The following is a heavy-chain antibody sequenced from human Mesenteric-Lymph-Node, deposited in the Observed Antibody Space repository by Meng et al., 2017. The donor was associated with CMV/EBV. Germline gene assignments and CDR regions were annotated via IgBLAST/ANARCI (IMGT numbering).Heavy chain of an antibody. J-gene: IGHJ1*01. Sequence: GSLRLSCAASGFTVSSNYMSWVRQAPGKGLEWIGSIYYSGSTYYNPSLKSRVTISIATSKNQFSLKLNTVTAADTAVYYCARGGVLWCPLNWGQGTLVTVSS. CDR2: IYYSGST. D-gene: IGHD2-21*01. CDR1: GFTVSSNY. V-gene: IGHV4-39*07. CDR3: ARGGVLWCPLN.